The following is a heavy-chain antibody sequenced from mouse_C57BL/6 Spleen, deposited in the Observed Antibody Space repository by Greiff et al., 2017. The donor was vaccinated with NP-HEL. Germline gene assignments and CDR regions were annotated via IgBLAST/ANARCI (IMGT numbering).Heavy chain of an antibody. J-gene: IGHJ4*01. D-gene: IGHD2-4*01. V-gene: IGHV1-63*01. Sequence: QVQLQQSGAELVRPGPSVKMSCKASGYTFTNYWIGWAKQRPGHGLEWIGDIYPGGGYTNYNEKFKGKATLTADKSSSTAYMQFSSLTSEDSAIYYCARGYDYAGGYAMDYWGQGTSVTVSS. CDR3: ARGYDYAGGYAMDY. CDR2: IYPGGGYT. CDR1: GYTFTNYW.